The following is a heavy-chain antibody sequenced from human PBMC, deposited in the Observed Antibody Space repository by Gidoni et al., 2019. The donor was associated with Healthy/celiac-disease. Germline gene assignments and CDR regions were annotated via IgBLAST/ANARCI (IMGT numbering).Heavy chain of an antibody. Sequence: QVQLVESGGGVVQPGRSLRLSCAASGFTFSSLGRHWVRQAPGQGLELVAVRGYDGSNKYYADSVKGRFTISRDNSKNTLYLQMNSLRAEDTAVYYCARDCRDGYNYGRFDYWGQGTLVTVSS. J-gene: IGHJ4*02. D-gene: IGHD5-12*01. V-gene: IGHV3-33*01. CDR3: ARDCRDGYNYGRFDY. CDR1: GFTFSSLG. CDR2: RGYDGSNK.